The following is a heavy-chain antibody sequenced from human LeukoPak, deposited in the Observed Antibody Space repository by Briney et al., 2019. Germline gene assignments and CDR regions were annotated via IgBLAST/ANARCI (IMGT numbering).Heavy chain of an antibody. Sequence: GGSLRLSCAASGFTFSRHGIHWVRQAPGKGLEWVSGISPSGGITYYTDSVKGRFTISRDNSKNTLSLQMNSLRAEDTAVYYCAKDDDWGRYKHWGQGTLVTVSS. CDR3: AKDDDWGRYKH. V-gene: IGHV3-23*01. CDR1: GFTFSRHG. D-gene: IGHD3-16*01. J-gene: IGHJ1*01. CDR2: ISPSGGIT.